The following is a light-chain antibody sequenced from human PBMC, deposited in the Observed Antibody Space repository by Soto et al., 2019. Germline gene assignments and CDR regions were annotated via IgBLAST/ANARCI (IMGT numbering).Light chain of an antibody. J-gene: IGKJ1*01. CDR2: GAS. V-gene: IGKV1-39*01. Sequence: DIQMTQSPSPLSASVGDRVTITCRASQTISTYLNWYQQKPGKAPKLLIYGASSLQSGVPSRFSGSGSGTDFTLTISSLQPEDFGTYYCQQSFSTPRTFGEWTKVDI. CDR3: QQSFSTPRT. CDR1: QTISTY.